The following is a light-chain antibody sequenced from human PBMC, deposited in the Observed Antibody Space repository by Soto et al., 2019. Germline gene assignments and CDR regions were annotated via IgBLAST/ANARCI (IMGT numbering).Light chain of an antibody. J-gene: IGLJ2*01. V-gene: IGLV4-69*01. CDR2: LNSDGSH. CDR1: SGHSSYA. Sequence: QLVLTQSPSASASMGASVKLTCTLSSGHSSYAIAWHQQQPEKGPRYLMKLNSDGSHTKGDGIPDRFSGASSGAERYLAISNLKCEYEADHSCQPWGTVIHLLGGGSALTLL. CDR3: QPWGTVIHL.